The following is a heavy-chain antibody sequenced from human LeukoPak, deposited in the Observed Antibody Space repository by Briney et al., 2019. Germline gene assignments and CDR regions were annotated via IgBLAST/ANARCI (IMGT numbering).Heavy chain of an antibody. D-gene: IGHD6-13*01. CDR2: IYHSGST. CDR3: ARVKAAAGLYYFDY. CDR1: GYSISSGYY. V-gene: IGHV4-38-2*02. J-gene: IGHJ4*02. Sequence: PSETLSLTCTVSGYSISSGYYWGWIRQPPGKGLEWIGSIYHSGSTYYNPSLKSRVTISVDTSKNQFSLKLSSVTAADTAVYYCARVKAAAGLYYFDYWGQGTLVTVSS.